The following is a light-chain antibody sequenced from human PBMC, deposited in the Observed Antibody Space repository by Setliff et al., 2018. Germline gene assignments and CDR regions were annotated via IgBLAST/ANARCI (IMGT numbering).Light chain of an antibody. CDR2: WAS. Sequence: DIVMTQSPETLAVSLGERATINCKSSQSVLYSSNNNNYLAWYQQKPRQPPKLLIYWASTRESGVPDRFSGSGSGTDFTLTISSLQAEDVAVYYCQQYYSTPYSFGRGTRWISN. CDR3: QQYYSTPYS. V-gene: IGKV4-1*01. CDR1: QSVLYSSNNNNY. J-gene: IGKJ2*03.